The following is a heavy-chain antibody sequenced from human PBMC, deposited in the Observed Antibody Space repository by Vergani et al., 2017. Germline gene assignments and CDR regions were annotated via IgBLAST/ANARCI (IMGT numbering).Heavy chain of an antibody. CDR3: ARALGYCSSTSCYGSNYDLGPLRY. D-gene: IGHD2-2*01. CDR1: GYTFTSYY. J-gene: IGHJ4*02. Sequence: QVQLVQSGAEVKKPGASVKVSCKASGYTFTSYYMHWVRQAPGQGLEWMGIINPSGGSTSYAQKFQGRVTMTRDTSTSTVYMELSSLRSEDPAVYYCARALGYCSSTSCYGSNYDLGPLRYWGQGTLVTVSS. CDR2: INPSGGST. V-gene: IGHV1-46*03.